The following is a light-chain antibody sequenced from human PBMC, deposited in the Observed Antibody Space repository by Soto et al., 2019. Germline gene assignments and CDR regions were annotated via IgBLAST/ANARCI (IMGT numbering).Light chain of an antibody. Sequence: DIPMTQSPSTLSASVGDRVTITCRASQSISSWLAWYQQKPGKAPKLLIYKASSLESGVPSRFSGSGSGTEFTLTISSLQPDDFATYYCQQSFTFGPGNKVDIK. CDR1: QSISSW. J-gene: IGKJ3*01. V-gene: IGKV1-5*03. CDR2: KAS. CDR3: QQSFT.